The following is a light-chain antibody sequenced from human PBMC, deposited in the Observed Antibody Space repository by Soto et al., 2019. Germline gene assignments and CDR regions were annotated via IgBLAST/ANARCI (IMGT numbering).Light chain of an antibody. CDR1: QDIDSY. J-gene: IGKJ2*01. CDR2: GAS. Sequence: DMQMTQSPSSLSASVGDRVTITCRASQDIDSYLNWYQQKPGKAPNLLIYGASSLHSGVPSRFSGSGSGTDFTRTISSLQPEDFATYYCQQSYSSPPYTFGQGTKLEI. CDR3: QQSYSSPPYT. V-gene: IGKV1-39*01.